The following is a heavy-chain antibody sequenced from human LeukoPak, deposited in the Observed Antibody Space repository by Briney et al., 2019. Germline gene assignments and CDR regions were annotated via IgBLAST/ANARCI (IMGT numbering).Heavy chain of an antibody. CDR3: ATPTLTTVTTLGVVDY. CDR1: GFTFSSYA. CDR2: ISYDGSNK. D-gene: IGHD4-17*01. J-gene: IGHJ4*02. V-gene: IGHV3-30*04. Sequence: PGRSLRLSCAASGFTFSSYAMHWVRQAPGKGLEWVAVISYDGSNKYYADSVKGRFTISRDNYKNTLYLQMNSLRAEDTAVYYCATPTLTTVTTLGVVDYWGQGTLVTVSS.